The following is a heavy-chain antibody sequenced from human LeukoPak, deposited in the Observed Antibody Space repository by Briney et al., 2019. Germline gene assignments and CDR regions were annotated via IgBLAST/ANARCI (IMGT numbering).Heavy chain of an antibody. J-gene: IGHJ4*02. CDR2: ISYDGSNK. CDR3: ARARYGGNYYFDY. D-gene: IGHD4-23*01. CDR1: GFTFSSYA. V-gene: IGHV3-30-3*01. Sequence: GGSLRLSCAASGFTFSSYAMHWVRQAPGKGLEWVAVISYDGSNKYYADSVKGRFTISRDNSKNTLYLQMNSLRAEDTAVYYCARARYGGNYYFDYWGQGTLVTVSS.